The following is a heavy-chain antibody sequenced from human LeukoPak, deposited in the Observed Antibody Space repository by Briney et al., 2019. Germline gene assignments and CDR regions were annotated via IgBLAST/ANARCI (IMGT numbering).Heavy chain of an antibody. CDR3: ARGRAAHLFDH. V-gene: IGHV3-7*01. Sequence: PGGSLRLSCAASGFTFSNAWMSWVRQAPGKGLEWVANIKQDGSEKYYVDSVKGRFTISRDNAKNSLSLQMNSLRGEDTAVYYCARGRAAHLFDHWGQGTLVTVSS. D-gene: IGHD6-6*01. CDR1: GFTFSNAW. J-gene: IGHJ4*02. CDR2: IKQDGSEK.